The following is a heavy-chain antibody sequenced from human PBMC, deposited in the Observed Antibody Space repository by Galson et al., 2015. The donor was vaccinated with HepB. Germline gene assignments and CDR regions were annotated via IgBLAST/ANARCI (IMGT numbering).Heavy chain of an antibody. CDR2: TYYRSKWYN. CDR3: ARMATEGAFDI. V-gene: IGHV6-1*01. D-gene: IGHD1-14*01. J-gene: IGHJ3*02. CDR1: GDSVSGNSVA. Sequence: CAISGDSVSGNSVAWNWIRQSPSRGLEWLGRTYYRSKWYNDYAVSVKSRITINPDTSKNQFSLQLNSVTPEDTAVYYCARMATEGAFDIWGQGTMVTVSS.